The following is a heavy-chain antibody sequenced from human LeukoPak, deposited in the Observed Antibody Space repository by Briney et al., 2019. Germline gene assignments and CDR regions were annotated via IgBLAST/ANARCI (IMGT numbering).Heavy chain of an antibody. J-gene: IGHJ6*03. V-gene: IGHV3-48*01. CDR2: ISDSSSTI. D-gene: IGHD3-22*01. Sequence: PGESLRLSCAASGFTFSSYTMNWVRQAPGKGLEWVSYISDSSSTIYYADSVKGRFTISRDNAKNSLYLQMNSLRAEDTAVYYCARDQWLFLPYYYYYMDVWGKGTTVTVSS. CDR3: ARDQWLFLPYYYYYMDV. CDR1: GFTFSSYT.